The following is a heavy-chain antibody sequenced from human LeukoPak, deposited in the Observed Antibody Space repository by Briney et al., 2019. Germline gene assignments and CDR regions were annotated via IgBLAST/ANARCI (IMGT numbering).Heavy chain of an antibody. V-gene: IGHV4-38-2*01. Sequence: NPSETLSLTCAVSGYSIRSGYYWGWIRQPPGKGLEWIGSICHSGSTHYDPSLKSRVTISIDTSKNHLSLEVTSVTASDTAVYYCAKNGYQYGFDWWGQGTLVTVSS. D-gene: IGHD5-18*01. CDR3: AKNGYQYGFDW. CDR2: ICHSGST. J-gene: IGHJ5*01. CDR1: GYSIRSGYY.